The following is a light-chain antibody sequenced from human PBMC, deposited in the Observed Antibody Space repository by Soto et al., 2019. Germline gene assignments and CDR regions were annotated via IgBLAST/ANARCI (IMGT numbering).Light chain of an antibody. CDR3: QQSGSPSGWT. V-gene: IGKV3-20*01. CDR2: GAS. Sequence: EIVVTQSPATLSLSPGERATLTCRASQSFNSIYLAWYQQKPGQAPRLLIYGASSRANGIPDRFSGSGSGTDLTLTISRLEPEDFAVYYCQQSGSPSGWTFGRGTKVDIK. CDR1: QSFNSIY. J-gene: IGKJ1*01.